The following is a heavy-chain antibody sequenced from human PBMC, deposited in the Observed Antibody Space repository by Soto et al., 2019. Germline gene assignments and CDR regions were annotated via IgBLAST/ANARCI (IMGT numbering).Heavy chain of an antibody. CDR1: RFTFRTSA. V-gene: IGHV3-73*01. D-gene: IGHD3-16*01. J-gene: IGHJ6*03. CDR2: IRDRLNSYAT. Sequence: EVQLVESGGGLVQPGGSLKLSCAASRFTFRTSAVHWVRQASGKGLEWVGRIRDRLNSYATAYAASVKGRFTISRDDSENAAYLQMNSLKTEDTAVYYCTRHNPWGYMDVWGKGTTVTVSS. CDR3: TRHNPWGYMDV.